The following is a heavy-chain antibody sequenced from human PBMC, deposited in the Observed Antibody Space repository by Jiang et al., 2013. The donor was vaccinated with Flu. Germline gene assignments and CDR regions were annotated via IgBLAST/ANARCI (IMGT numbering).Heavy chain of an antibody. Sequence: FGACAMGWVRQAPGRGWSGVSNISNSGGRTYYADSVKGRFIISRDNSKNTVYLQMNSLRAEDTAVYYCVERSDTAMVLDYWGQGTLVTVSS. CDR2: ISNSGGRT. D-gene: IGHD5-18*01. V-gene: IGHV3-23*01. CDR3: VERSDTAMVLDY. CDR1: FGACA. J-gene: IGHJ4*02.